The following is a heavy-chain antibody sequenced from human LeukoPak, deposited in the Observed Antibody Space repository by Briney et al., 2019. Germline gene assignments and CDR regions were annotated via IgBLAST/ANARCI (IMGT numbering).Heavy chain of an antibody. CDR3: ASELAGSFDY. J-gene: IGHJ4*02. CDR1: GFTVSSNY. Sequence: GGSLRLSCAASGFTVSSNYMSWVRQAPGKGLEWVSVIYSGGSTYYADSVKGRFTISRDNSKDTLYLQMNSLRAEDTAVYYCASELAGSFDYWGQGTLVTVSS. V-gene: IGHV3-53*01. D-gene: IGHD3-3*02. CDR2: IYSGGST.